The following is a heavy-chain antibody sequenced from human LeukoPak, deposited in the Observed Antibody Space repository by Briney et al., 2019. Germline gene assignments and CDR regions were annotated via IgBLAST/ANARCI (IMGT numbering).Heavy chain of an antibody. CDR1: GFTFSSYS. D-gene: IGHD5-24*01. J-gene: IGHJ4*02. V-gene: IGHV3-21*01. CDR2: ISSSSSYI. Sequence: GGSLRLPCAASGFTFSSYSMNWVRQAPGKGLEWVSSISSSSSYIYYADSVKGRFTISRDNAKNSLYLQMNSLRAEDTAVYYCARDRLEMATAFDYWGQGTLVTVSS. CDR3: ARDRLEMATAFDY.